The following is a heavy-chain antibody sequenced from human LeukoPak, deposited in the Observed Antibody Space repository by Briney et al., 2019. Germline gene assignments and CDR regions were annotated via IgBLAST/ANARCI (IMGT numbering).Heavy chain of an antibody. J-gene: IGHJ4*02. CDR2: ISWNSGSI. CDR1: GFTFDDYA. V-gene: IGHV3-9*01. D-gene: IGHD4-17*01. CDR3: AKDLSKVTTIASDY. Sequence: GGSLRLSCAASGFTFDDYAMHWVRQAPGKGLEWVSGISWNSGSISYADSVKGRFTISRDNAKNSLYLQMNSLRAKDTALYYCAKDLSKVTTIASDYWGQGTLVTVSS.